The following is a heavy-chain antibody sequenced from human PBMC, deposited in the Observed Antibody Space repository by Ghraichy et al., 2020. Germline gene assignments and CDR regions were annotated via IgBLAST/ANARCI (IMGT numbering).Heavy chain of an antibody. J-gene: IGHJ3*02. D-gene: IGHD3-22*01. V-gene: IGHV3-48*02. CDR3: ARDFSNRVVITTAIHDAFDI. CDR2: ISSSSSTI. CDR1: GFTFSSYS. Sequence: GGSLRLSCAASGFTFSSYSMNWVRQAPGKGLEWVSYISSSSSTIYYADSVKGRFTISRDNAKNSLYLQMNSLRDEDTAVYYCARDFSNRVVITTAIHDAFDIWGQGTMVTVSS.